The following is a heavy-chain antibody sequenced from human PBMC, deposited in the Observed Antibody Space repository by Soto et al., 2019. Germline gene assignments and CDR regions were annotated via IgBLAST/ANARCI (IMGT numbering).Heavy chain of an antibody. CDR2: ISGSGGST. CDR3: AKDPHCGGDCYVVDY. D-gene: IGHD2-21*01. J-gene: IGHJ4*02. CDR1: GFTFSSYA. V-gene: IGHV3-23*01. Sequence: GGSLRLSCAASGFTFSSYAMSWVRQAPGKGLEWVSAISGSGGSTYYADSVKGRFTISRDNSKNTLYLQMNSLRAEDTAVYYCAKDPHCGGDCYVVDYWGQGTLVTVSS.